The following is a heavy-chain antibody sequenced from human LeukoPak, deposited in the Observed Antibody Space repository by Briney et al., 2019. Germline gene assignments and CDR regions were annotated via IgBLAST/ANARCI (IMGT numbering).Heavy chain of an antibody. CDR3: AKKERPYDDSSGPYYFDY. CDR2: ISGSGGST. Sequence: GGSLRLSCAASGFTFSSYSMNWVRQAPGKGLEWVSAISGSGGSTYYADSVKGRFTISRDNSKNTLYLQMNSLRAEDTAVYYCAKKERPYDDSSGPYYFDYWGQGTLVTVSS. CDR1: GFTFSSYS. J-gene: IGHJ4*02. V-gene: IGHV3-23*01. D-gene: IGHD3-22*01.